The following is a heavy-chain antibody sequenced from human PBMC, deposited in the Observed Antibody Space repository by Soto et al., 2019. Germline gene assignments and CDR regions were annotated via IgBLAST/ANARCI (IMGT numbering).Heavy chain of an antibody. V-gene: IGHV3-30*18. CDR3: AKDPPGEFNYPDNHYFGMEV. D-gene: IGHD3-10*01. J-gene: IGHJ6*02. CDR1: GFTFKNYG. CDR2: ISYDGHSK. Sequence: QVQLVESGGGVVQPGVSLRLSCAGSGFTFKNYGMHWVRQAPGKGLEWVAVISYDGHSKYYADSVYGRITISRDNSENTVFLEINTLRPEDTAVYYCAKDPPGEFNYPDNHYFGMEVWGQGTTVTVSS.